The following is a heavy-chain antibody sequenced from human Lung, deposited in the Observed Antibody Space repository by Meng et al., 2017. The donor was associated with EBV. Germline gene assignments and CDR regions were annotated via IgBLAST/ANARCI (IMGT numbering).Heavy chain of an antibody. CDR1: GGSFSTHT. V-gene: IGHV1-69*13. Sequence: QVQLGLSGAEVKKPGSSGKVAWKPPGGSFSTHTFSWVRQAPGQGLEWMGGLIAVFDKTKAAPRFQDRVTFTADESTSTAYMELSSLTFDDTAVYFCARGRRNEPLFDYWGQGTLVTVSS. D-gene: IGHD1-14*01. CDR2: LIAVFDKT. CDR3: ARGRRNEPLFDY. J-gene: IGHJ4*02.